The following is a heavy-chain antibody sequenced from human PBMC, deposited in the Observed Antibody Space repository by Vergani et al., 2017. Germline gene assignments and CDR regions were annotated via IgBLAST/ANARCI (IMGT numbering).Heavy chain of an antibody. Sequence: EVQLLESGGGLVQPGGSLRLSCAASGFTFSSYAMSWVRQAPGKGLEWVSAISGSGGSTYYADSVKGRFTISGDNSKNTLYLQMNSLRAEDTAVYYCAKVSWGSLFFDYWGQGTLVTVSS. CDR3: AKVSWGSLFFDY. CDR1: GFTFSSYA. D-gene: IGHD7-27*01. J-gene: IGHJ4*02. CDR2: ISGSGGST. V-gene: IGHV3-23*01.